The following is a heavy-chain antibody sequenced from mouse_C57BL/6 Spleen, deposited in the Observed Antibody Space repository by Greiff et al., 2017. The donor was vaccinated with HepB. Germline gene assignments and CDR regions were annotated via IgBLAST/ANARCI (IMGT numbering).Heavy chain of an antibody. CDR1: GYAFSSYW. V-gene: IGHV1-80*01. J-gene: IGHJ4*01. Sequence: QVQLKQSGAELVKPGASVKISCKASGYAFSSYWMNWVKQRPGKGLEWIGQIYPGDGDTNYNGKFKGKATLTAAKSSSTAYMQLSSLTSEDSAVYFSARWALYYGSSQYGAMDDWGQGTSVTVSS. D-gene: IGHD1-1*01. CDR2: IYPGDGDT. CDR3: ARWALYYGSSQYGAMDD.